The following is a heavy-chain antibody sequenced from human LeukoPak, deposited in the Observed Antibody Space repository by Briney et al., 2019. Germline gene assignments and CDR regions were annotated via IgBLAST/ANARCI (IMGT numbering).Heavy chain of an antibody. D-gene: IGHD3-10*01. V-gene: IGHV1-2*02. J-gene: IGHJ4*02. CDR2: INPNSGGT. Sequence: ASVKVSCKASGYTFTGYYMHWVRQAPGQGLEWMGWINPNSGGTNYAQKFQGRVTMTRDTSISTAYMELSRLRSDDTAVYYCARGGLWFGELFPLDYWGQGTLVTVSS. CDR1: GYTFTGYY. CDR3: ARGGLWFGELFPLDY.